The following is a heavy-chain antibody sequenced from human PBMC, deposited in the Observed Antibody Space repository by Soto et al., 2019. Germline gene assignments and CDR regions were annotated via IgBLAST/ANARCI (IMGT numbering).Heavy chain of an antibody. CDR2: INVGNGNT. Sequence: QVQFVQSGAEVKKPGASVKVSCKTPGYTFTRYHIHWVRQAPGQRLEWMGWINVGNGNTRYSQKFQGRLTLTRDTPGNTADLELNSLISEDTAVYYCATPQDYDGCLDSWGQGTLVTVSS. CDR1: GYTFTRYH. CDR3: ATPQDYDGCLDS. V-gene: IGHV1-3*01. D-gene: IGHD3-22*01. J-gene: IGHJ4*02.